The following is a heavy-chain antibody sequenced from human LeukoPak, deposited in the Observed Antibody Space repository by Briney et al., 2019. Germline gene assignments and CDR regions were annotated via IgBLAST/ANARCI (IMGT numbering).Heavy chain of an antibody. CDR2: INTNTGNP. CDR3: ARDGDSSSWYSPYYFDY. V-gene: IGHV7-4-1*02. D-gene: IGHD6-13*01. CDR1: GYTFISYA. J-gene: IGHJ4*02. Sequence: GASVKVSCKASGYTFISYAMNWVRQAPGQGLEWMGWINTNTGNPTYAQGFTGRFVFSLDTSVSTAYLQISSLKAEDTAVYYCARDGDSSSWYSPYYFDYWGQGTLVTVSS.